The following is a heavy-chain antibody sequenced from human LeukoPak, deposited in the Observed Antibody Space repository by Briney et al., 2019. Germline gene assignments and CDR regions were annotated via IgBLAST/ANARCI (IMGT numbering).Heavy chain of an antibody. CDR1: GFTFSSYW. CDR2: IKQDGSEK. Sequence: GGSLRLSCAVSGFTFSSYWMSWVRQAPGKGLEWVANIKQDGSEKYYVDSVKGRFTISRDNAKNSLYLQMNSLRAEDTAVYYCASYNYYDSSGQIDYWGQGTLVTVSS. CDR3: ASYNYYDSSGQIDY. V-gene: IGHV3-7*01. J-gene: IGHJ4*02. D-gene: IGHD3-22*01.